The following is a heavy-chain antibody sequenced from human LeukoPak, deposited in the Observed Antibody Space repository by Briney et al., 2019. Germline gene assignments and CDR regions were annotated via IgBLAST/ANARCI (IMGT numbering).Heavy chain of an antibody. CDR1: GFTFDDYA. Sequence: GGSLRLSCAASGFTFDDYAIHWVRHAPGKGLEWVCLISWDGGSSNYADSVKGRFTISRDNSKNSVYLQMNTLTTEDTALYYCTTGGGPVTTSEEYFQHWGQGTPVTVSS. CDR2: ISWDGGSS. V-gene: IGHV3-43D*03. CDR3: TTGGGPVTTSEEYFQH. J-gene: IGHJ1*01. D-gene: IGHD4-17*01.